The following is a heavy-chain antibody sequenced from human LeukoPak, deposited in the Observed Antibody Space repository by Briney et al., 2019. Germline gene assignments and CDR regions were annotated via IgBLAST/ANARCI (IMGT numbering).Heavy chain of an antibody. CDR2: INAGNGNT. V-gene: IGHV1-3*01. CDR1: GYTFTSYA. J-gene: IGHJ6*02. D-gene: IGHD1-26*01. Sequence: ASVKVSCKASGYTFTSYAMHWVRQAPGQRLEWMGWINAGNGNTKYSQKFQGRVTITKDTSASTAYMELSSLRSEDTAVYYCARDQKVGATPYFGMDVWGQGTTVTVSS. CDR3: ARDQKVGATPYFGMDV.